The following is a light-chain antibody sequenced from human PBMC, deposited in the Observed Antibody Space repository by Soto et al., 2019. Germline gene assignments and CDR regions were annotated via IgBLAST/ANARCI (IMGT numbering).Light chain of an antibody. J-gene: IGKJ1*01. Sequence: DVQMTQSPSSLSASVGDRVTITCRASQNIASCLHWYQQKPGKAPELLIFGASNLQSGVPSRVSGSGSGTDFTLTISSLQPEDFATYYCQHSYSKPWTFGQGTKVEIK. V-gene: IGKV1-39*01. CDR1: QNIASC. CDR3: QHSYSKPWT. CDR2: GAS.